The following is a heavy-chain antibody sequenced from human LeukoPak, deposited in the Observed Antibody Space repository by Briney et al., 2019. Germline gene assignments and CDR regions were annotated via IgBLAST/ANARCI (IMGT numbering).Heavy chain of an antibody. D-gene: IGHD1-26*01. CDR3: AQGGSPGAFDY. J-gene: IGHJ4*02. CDR2: INGDGSST. Sequence: GGSLRLSCAASGFTFSGYWMHWVRQAPGKGLVWVSRINGDGSSTSYADSVKGRFTISRDNARNTLYLQMNSLRAEDTAVYYCAQGGSPGAFDYWGQGTLVTVSS. CDR1: GFTFSGYW. V-gene: IGHV3-74*01.